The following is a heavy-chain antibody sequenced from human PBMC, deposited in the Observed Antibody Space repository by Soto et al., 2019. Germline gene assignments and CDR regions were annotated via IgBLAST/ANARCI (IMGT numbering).Heavy chain of an antibody. CDR2: IKQDGSEK. V-gene: IGHV3-7*01. D-gene: IGHD5-12*01. CDR3: ARATSVDAY. CDR1: GFAFSGYW. Sequence: EVQLVESGGDLVQPGGSLRLSCAASGFAFSGYWMSWVRQAPGKGLEGVANIKQDGSEKYYVDSVKGRVTISRDNAKNALYLQMNILRVEDTAVYYCARATSVDAYWGQGTLVTVSS. J-gene: IGHJ4*02.